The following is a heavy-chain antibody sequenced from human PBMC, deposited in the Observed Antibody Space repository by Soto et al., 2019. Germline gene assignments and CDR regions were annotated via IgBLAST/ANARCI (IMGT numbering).Heavy chain of an antibody. CDR3: ATAGIVGGTWALFDN. CDR1: GFTFTLAC. J-gene: IGHJ4*02. V-gene: IGHV3-15*01. CDR2: IKSNKNGGTT. D-gene: IGHD1-26*01. Sequence: AGTLRLSCKASGFTFTLACNNWVRQAPGKGQELVCRIKSNKNGGTTNYAALMRGSFTVSRDDSKSTLLMQWYSLHIDDTADYYCATAGIVGGTWALFDNWGQGALAAVSS.